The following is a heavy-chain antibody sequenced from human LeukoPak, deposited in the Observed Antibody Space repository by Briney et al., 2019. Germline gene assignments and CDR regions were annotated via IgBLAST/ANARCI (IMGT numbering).Heavy chain of an antibody. J-gene: IGHJ4*02. CDR1: GFTFSSYA. CDR3: ARDYRLGFDY. CDR2: ISYDGSNK. Sequence: GGSLRLSCAASGFTFSSYAMHWVRQAPGNGLEWVAVISYDGSNKYYADSVKGRFTIPRDNSKNTLYLQMNRLRAEDTAVYCCARDYRLGFDYWGQGTLVTVSS. V-gene: IGHV3-30*04.